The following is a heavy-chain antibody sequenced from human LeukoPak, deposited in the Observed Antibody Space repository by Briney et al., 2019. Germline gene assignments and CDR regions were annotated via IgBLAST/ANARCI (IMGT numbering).Heavy chain of an antibody. Sequence: PGGCLSLSCLPSGLRFSSYAMSWVRQAPRNGREWVSSITIRGGSTYYADSVKGRFTISRDNSKNTLYLQMNSLRAEDTAVYYCAKGAKGTLNWFDPWGQGTLVTVSS. D-gene: IGHD2/OR15-2a*01. V-gene: IGHV3-23*01. CDR2: ITIRGGST. CDR3: AKGAKGTLNWFDP. J-gene: IGHJ5*02. CDR1: GLRFSSYA.